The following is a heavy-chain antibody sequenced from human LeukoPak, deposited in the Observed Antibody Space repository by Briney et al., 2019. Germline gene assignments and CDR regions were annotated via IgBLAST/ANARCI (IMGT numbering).Heavy chain of an antibody. V-gene: IGHV3-23*01. D-gene: IGHD2-21*02. CDR1: GFTFNNYV. Sequence: GGSLRLSCAASGFTFNNYVMNWVRQAPGKGLEWVSAISGSGAVTYYAVSLQGRVTISRDNSKNTMFLQMNSLRAEDTAVYYCAKDSYELTVTASWYFGLWGRGTLVTVSS. J-gene: IGHJ2*01. CDR2: ISGSGAVT. CDR3: AKDSYELTVTASWYFGL.